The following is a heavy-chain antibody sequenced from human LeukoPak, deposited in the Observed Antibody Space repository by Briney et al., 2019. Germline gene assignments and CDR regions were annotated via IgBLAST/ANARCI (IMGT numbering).Heavy chain of an antibody. CDR2: ITGDSAYI. CDR1: GFTFSTYA. D-gene: IGHD2-2*01. Sequence: GGSLRLSCAASGFTFSTYAMNWVRQAPGEGLKWVSCITGDSAYIYYADSVKGRFTISRDSAKNSLYPQMNSLRAEDTAVYYCARYGVSSSTSYIDFWGQGTLVTVSS. J-gene: IGHJ4*02. V-gene: IGHV3-21*01. CDR3: ARYGVSSSTSYIDF.